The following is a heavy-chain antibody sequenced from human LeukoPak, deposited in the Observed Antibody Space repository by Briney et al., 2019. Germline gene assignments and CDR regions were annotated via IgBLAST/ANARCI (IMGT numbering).Heavy chain of an antibody. CDR1: GYSISSSSYY. V-gene: IGHV4-39*01. CDR2: FYYGATT. D-gene: IGHD4/OR15-4a*01. CDR3: AKLPPGWGAN. J-gene: IGHJ4*02. Sequence: PSETLSLTCTVSGYSISSSSYYWVWVRQPPGKGPEWIGNFYYGATTYYNPSLRSRVTISVDTSKNQFSLKLSSVSAADTAVYYCAKLPPGWGANWGQGTLVTVSS.